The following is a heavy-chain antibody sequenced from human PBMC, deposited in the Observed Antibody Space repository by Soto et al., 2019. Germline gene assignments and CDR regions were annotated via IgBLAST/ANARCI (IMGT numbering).Heavy chain of an antibody. J-gene: IGHJ4*02. D-gene: IGHD4-17*01. Sequence: KSSETLSLTCTVSGVSISTYYWSWIRQPPGKGLEWIGYIYYSGGTNYNPSLKSRVTISVDTSKNQFSLKLSSVTAADTAVYYCARHATVTPIEHLDYWGQGTLVTVSS. CDR1: GVSISTYY. CDR2: IYYSGGT. CDR3: ARHATVTPIEHLDY. V-gene: IGHV4-59*01.